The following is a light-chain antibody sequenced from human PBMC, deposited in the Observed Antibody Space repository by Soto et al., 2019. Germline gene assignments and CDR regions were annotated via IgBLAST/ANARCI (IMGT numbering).Light chain of an antibody. V-gene: IGKV1-6*01. Sequence: ATQMTQSPSSLSASVGDRVAIVCRASQGIRTELAWYQQKRGEAPKLLIYAASALQSGVPSRFSGSGSGTDFTLTISNLQPEDFATYYCLQDSDYPRTFGQGTKVEMK. CDR3: LQDSDYPRT. CDR2: AAS. J-gene: IGKJ1*01. CDR1: QGIRTE.